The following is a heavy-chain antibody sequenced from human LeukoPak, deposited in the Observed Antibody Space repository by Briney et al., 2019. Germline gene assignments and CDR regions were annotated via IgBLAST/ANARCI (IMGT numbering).Heavy chain of an antibody. Sequence: SGGSLRLSCAASGFTVSSNYMSWVRQAPGKGLEWVSVIYSGGSTYYADSVKGRFTISRDNSKNTLSLQMSSLRAEDTALYYCAKEGWTSSWILSFDYWGQGTLVTVSS. D-gene: IGHD5-18*01. J-gene: IGHJ4*02. CDR1: GFTVSSNY. CDR3: AKEGWTSSWILSFDY. CDR2: IYSGGST. V-gene: IGHV3-53*01.